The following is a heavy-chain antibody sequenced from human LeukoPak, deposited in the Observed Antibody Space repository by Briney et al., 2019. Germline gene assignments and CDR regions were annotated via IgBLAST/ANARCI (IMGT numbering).Heavy chain of an antibody. CDR3: ARDLRFYDY. CDR2: IKQDGSEK. V-gene: IGHV3-7*01. D-gene: IGHD3-3*01. CDR1: GFTFSSYW. J-gene: IGHJ4*02. Sequence: GGSLRLSCAASGFTFSSYWMSWVRRAPGKGLEWVANIKQDGSEKYYVDSVKGRFTISRDNAESSLYLQMNSLRAEDTAVYYCARDLRFYDYWGQGTLVTVSS.